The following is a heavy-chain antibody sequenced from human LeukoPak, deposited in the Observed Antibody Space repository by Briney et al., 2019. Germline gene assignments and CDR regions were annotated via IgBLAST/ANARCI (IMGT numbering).Heavy chain of an antibody. V-gene: IGHV1-2*02. D-gene: IGHD4-11*01. CDR1: GYTFTGYY. Sequence: GASVKVSCKASGYTFTGYYMHWMRQAPGQGLEWMGWINPNSGGTNYAQKFQGRVTMTRDTTISTAYMELSSLRSDGTAVYYCARDPRTTKNAFDIWGHGTMVTVSS. J-gene: IGHJ3*02. CDR2: INPNSGGT. CDR3: ARDPRTTKNAFDI.